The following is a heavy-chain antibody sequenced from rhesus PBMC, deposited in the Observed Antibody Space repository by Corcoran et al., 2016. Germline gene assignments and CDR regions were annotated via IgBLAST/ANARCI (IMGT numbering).Heavy chain of an antibody. V-gene: IGHV4-93*01. CDR1: GGSISSSNW. J-gene: IGHJ4*01. D-gene: IGHD6-13*01. CDR3: ARRVIAAASFDY. CDR2: IYGGSGST. Sequence: QVQLQESGPGLVKPSETLSLTRAVSGGSISSSNWWSWIRQSPGKGVEWIGSIYGGSGSTSYNPSLKSRVTISTDTSKNQFSLKLSSVTAADTAVYYCARRVIAAASFDYWGQGVLVTVSS.